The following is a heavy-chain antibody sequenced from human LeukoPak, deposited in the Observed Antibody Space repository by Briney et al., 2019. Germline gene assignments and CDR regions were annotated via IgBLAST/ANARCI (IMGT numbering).Heavy chain of an antibody. CDR1: SGSYX. J-gene: IGHJ4*02. CDR2: IYYSGST. V-gene: IGHV4-61*01. Sequence: SGSYXWSWIRQPXXKGLXWIGYIYYSGSTNYNPSLKSRVTISVDTSKNQFSLKLSSVTAADTAVYYCARSGLLGIIDYWGQGTLVTVSS. CDR3: ARSGLLGIIDY. D-gene: IGHD7-27*01.